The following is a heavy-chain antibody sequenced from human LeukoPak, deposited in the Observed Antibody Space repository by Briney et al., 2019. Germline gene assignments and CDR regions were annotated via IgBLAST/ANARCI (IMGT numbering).Heavy chain of an antibody. CDR1: GFTFSSYA. D-gene: IGHD2-15*01. Sequence: GGSLRLSCAASGFTFSSYAMSWVRQAPGKGLEWVANIKQDGSEKYYVDSVKGRFTISRDNAKNSLYLQMNSLRAEDTAVYYCARVGYCSGGSCYPSYYFDYWGQGTLVTVSS. CDR2: IKQDGSEK. J-gene: IGHJ4*02. CDR3: ARVGYCSGGSCYPSYYFDY. V-gene: IGHV3-7*01.